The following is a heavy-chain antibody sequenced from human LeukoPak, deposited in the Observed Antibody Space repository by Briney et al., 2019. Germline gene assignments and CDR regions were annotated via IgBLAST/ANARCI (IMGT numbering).Heavy chain of an antibody. CDR2: IYYSGST. CDR3: ARDAPWYYDSSGYYFDY. V-gene: IGHV4-30-4*01. Sequence: SETLSLTCTVSGGSISSGDYYWSWIRQPPGNGLEWIGYIYYSGSTYYNPSLKSRVTISVDTSKNQFSLKLSSVTAADTAVYYCARDAPWYYDSSGYYFDYWGQGTLVTVSS. D-gene: IGHD3-22*01. CDR1: GGSISSGDYY. J-gene: IGHJ4*02.